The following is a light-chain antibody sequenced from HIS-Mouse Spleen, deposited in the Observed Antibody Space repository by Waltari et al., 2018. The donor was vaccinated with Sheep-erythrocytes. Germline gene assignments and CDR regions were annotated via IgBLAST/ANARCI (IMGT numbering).Light chain of an antibody. Sequence: SYELTQPPSVSVSPGQTASITCSGDKLGDKYACWYQQKPGQSPVLVIYQDSKRPSGIPGRFAGSNSWNTATLTISGTQAMDEADYYCQAWDSSTNVVFGGGTKLTVL. J-gene: IGLJ2*01. V-gene: IGLV3-1*01. CDR1: KLGDKY. CDR3: QAWDSSTNVV. CDR2: QDS.